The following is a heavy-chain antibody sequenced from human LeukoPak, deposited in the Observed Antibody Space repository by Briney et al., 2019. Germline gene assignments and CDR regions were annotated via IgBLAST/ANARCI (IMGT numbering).Heavy chain of an antibody. CDR2: ISSSSSHI. D-gene: IGHD6-13*01. V-gene: IGHV3-21*01. CDR1: GFTLCSYS. J-gene: IGHJ3*02. CDR3: ASLGYWAADFDI. Sequence: GGSLRLSCAASGFTLCSYSMNWVRQAPGKGLEWVSSISSSSSHIYYADSVKGRFTISRDNAENSLYPQMNGLRAEDTAVYYCASLGYWAADFDIWGQGTRVTVSS.